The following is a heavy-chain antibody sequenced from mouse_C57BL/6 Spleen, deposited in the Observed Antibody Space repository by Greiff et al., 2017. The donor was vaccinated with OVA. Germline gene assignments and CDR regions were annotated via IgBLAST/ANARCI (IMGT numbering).Heavy chain of an antibody. CDR2: ILPGSGST. J-gene: IGHJ3*01. D-gene: IGHD2-2*01. CDR3: ARRDYGYDGFAY. CDR1: GYTFTGYW. V-gene: IGHV1-9*01. Sequence: VQLQQSGAELMKPGASVKLSCKATGYTFTGYWIEWVKQRPGHGLEWIGEILPGSGSTNYNAKFKGKATVTADTSSNTAYMQLSSLTTEDSAIYYCARRDYGYDGFAYWGQGTLVTVSA.